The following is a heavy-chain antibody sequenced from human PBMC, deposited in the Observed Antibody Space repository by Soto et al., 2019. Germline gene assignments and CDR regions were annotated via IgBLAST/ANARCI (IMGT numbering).Heavy chain of an antibody. Sequence: VGSLRLSCAASGFTFSSYAMHWVRQAPGKGLEWVAVISYDGSNKYYADSVKGRFTISRDNPKNTLYLQMNSLRAEDTAVYYCAREDFEMAVDYWGQGTLVTVSS. J-gene: IGHJ4*02. CDR3: AREDFEMAVDY. D-gene: IGHD3-3*01. CDR2: ISYDGSNK. CDR1: GFTFSSYA. V-gene: IGHV3-30-3*01.